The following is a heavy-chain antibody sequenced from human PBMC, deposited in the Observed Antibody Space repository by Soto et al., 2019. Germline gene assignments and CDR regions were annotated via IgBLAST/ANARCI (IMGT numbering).Heavy chain of an antibody. CDR2: INHTGNT. V-gene: IGHV4-34*01. CDR1: GGSFSGYY. J-gene: IGHJ4*02. CDR3: ARVPYYDFWSARFDS. D-gene: IGHD3-3*01. Sequence: SETLSLTCNVTGGSFSGYYWGWIRQPPGKALEWIGEINHTGNTNYNPSLKSRVTISVDTPKNQFSLHLSSVTAADTAVYYCARVPYYDFWSARFDSWGQGTLVTVSS.